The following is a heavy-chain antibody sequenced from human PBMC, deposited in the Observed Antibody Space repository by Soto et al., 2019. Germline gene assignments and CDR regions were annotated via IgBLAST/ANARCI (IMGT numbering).Heavy chain of an antibody. Sequence: QLQLQESGPGLVQPSETLSLTCTVSGGSISSSSYYWGWIRQPPGKGLEWIGTIYYSGTTNYNPFLKSRVTISVDTSQNQFSLKLNSLTAADTAVYYCASLLGIKFDYWGQGALVTVSS. CDR1: GGSISSSSYY. CDR2: IYYSGTT. D-gene: IGHD3-10*01. CDR3: ASLLGIKFDY. V-gene: IGHV4-39*01. J-gene: IGHJ4*02.